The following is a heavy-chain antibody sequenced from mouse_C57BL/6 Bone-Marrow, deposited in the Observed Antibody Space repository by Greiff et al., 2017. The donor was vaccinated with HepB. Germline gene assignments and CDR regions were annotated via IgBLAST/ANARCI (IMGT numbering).Heavy chain of an antibody. D-gene: IGHD1-1*01. Sequence: QVQLQQPGAELVMPGASVKLSCKASGYTFTSYWMHWVKQRPGQGLEWIGEIDPSDSYTNYNQKFKGKSTLTVDKSSSTAYMQLSSLTSEDSAVYYCARLDYYGPYFDYWGQGTTLTVSS. V-gene: IGHV1-69*01. CDR1: GYTFTSYW. CDR3: ARLDYYGPYFDY. J-gene: IGHJ2*01. CDR2: IDPSDSYT.